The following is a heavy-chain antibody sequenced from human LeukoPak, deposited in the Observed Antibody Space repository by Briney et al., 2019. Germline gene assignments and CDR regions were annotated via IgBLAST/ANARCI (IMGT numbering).Heavy chain of an antibody. CDR2: ISYDGSNK. CDR1: GFTFSSYG. V-gene: IGHV3-30*03. D-gene: IGHD6-19*01. J-gene: IGHJ6*03. CDR3: ARDSLDSSGWYRVYYYYYMDV. Sequence: GGSLRLSCAASGFTFSSYGMHWVRQAPGKGLEWVAVISYDGSNKYYADSVKGRFTISRDNSKNTLYLQMNSLRAEDTAVYYCARDSLDSSGWYRVYYYYYMDVWGKGTTVTVSS.